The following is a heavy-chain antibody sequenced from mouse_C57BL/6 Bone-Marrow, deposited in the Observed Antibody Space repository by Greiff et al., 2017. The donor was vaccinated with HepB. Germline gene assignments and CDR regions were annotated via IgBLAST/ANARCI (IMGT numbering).Heavy chain of an antibody. Sequence: VKLQESGPGLVAPSQSLSITCTVSGFSLTSYGVHWVRQPPGKGLEWLVVIWSDGSTTYNSALKSRLSISKDNSKSQVFLKMNSLQTDDTAMYYCARHDYGSSYDYYAMDYWGQGTSVTVSS. CDR2: IWSDGST. CDR1: GFSLTSYG. J-gene: IGHJ4*01. V-gene: IGHV2-6-1*01. CDR3: ARHDYGSSYDYYAMDY. D-gene: IGHD1-1*01.